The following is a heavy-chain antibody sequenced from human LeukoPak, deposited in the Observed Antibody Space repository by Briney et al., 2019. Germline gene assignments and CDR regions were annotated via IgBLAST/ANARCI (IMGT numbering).Heavy chain of an antibody. Sequence: ASVKVPCKASGYTFTSYYMHWVRQAPGQGLEWMGIINPSGGSTSYAQKFQGRVTMTRDMSTSTVYMELSSLRSEDKAVYYWGRDPIFSRTRCYQPFAGWFGPWGQGTLVTVSS. CDR3: GRDPIFSRTRCYQPFAGWFGP. CDR2: INPSGGST. CDR1: GYTFTSYY. D-gene: IGHD2-2*01. V-gene: IGHV1-46*01. J-gene: IGHJ5*02.